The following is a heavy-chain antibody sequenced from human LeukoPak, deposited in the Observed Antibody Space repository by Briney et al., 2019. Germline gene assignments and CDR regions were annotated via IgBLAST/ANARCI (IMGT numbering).Heavy chain of an antibody. J-gene: IGHJ4*02. V-gene: IGHV2-5*02. CDR1: GFSLTTSRVG. CDR2: IYWDDDE. CDR3: ARGHSYTGGFDY. D-gene: IGHD3-16*01. Sequence: SGPTLVKPTQTLTLTCTFSGFSLTTSRVGVGWIRQSPGEALEWLALIYWDDDERYNPSLKNRLTITKDTSKNQVVLTMTSVDPVDTATYYCARGHSYTGGFDYWGQGTLVTVSS.